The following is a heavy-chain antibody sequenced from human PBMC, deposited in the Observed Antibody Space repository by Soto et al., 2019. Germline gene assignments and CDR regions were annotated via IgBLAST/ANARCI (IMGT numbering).Heavy chain of an antibody. D-gene: IGHD3-10*01. CDR2: IITIFGTA. J-gene: IGHJ6*04. CDR1: GGTFSSYA. V-gene: IGHV1-69*01. CDR3: ARDLFSGSGQGYYYYGMDV. Sequence: QVQLVQSGAEVKKPGSSVKVSCKASGGTFSSYAISWVRQAPGQGLEWMGGIITIFGTANYAQKFQGRVTITADESTRSAYMELSSLRSEDTAVYYCARDLFSGSGQGYYYYGMDVWGKGTTVTVSS.